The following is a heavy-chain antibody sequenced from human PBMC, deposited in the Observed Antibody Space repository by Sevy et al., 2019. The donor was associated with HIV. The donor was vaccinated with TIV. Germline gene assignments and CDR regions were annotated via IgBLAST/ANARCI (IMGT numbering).Heavy chain of an antibody. CDR2: ISYDGRNK. CDR1: GFTFSSYG. CDR3: ANVAAAGTGFYYYGMDV. V-gene: IGHV3-30*18. D-gene: IGHD6-13*01. Sequence: GGSLRLSCAASGFTFSSYGMHWVRQAPGKGLEWVAVISYDGRNKYYADSVKGRFTISRDNSKNTLYLQMNSLRAEDTAVYYCANVAAAGTGFYYYGMDVWGQGTTVTVSS. J-gene: IGHJ6*02.